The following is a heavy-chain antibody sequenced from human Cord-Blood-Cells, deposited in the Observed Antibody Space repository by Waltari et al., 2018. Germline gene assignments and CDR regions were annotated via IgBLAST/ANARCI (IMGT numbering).Heavy chain of an antibody. V-gene: IGHV1-69*01. CDR1: GGTFSSYA. J-gene: IGHJ3*02. CDR3: ARGGHGYSSSWYAFDI. Sequence: QVQLVQSGAEVKKPGSSVKVSCKASGGTFSSYAISWVRQAPGQGLEWRGGIIPIFGTANYAQKFQGRVTITADESTSTAYMELSSLRSEDTAVYYCARGGHGYSSSWYAFDIWGQGTMVTVSS. CDR2: IIPIFGTA. D-gene: IGHD6-13*01.